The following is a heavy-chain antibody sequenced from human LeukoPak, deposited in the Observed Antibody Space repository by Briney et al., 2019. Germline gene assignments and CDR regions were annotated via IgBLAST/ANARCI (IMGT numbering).Heavy chain of an antibody. D-gene: IGHD2-2*02. CDR3: DCSSTSCYTANWFDP. CDR1: GFTFRSYG. Sequence: GGSLRLSCAASGFTFRSYGMHWVRQAPGKGLEWVAFIRYDGSNKYYADSVKGRFTISRDNSKNTLYLQMNSLRAEDTAVYYCDCSSTSCYTANWFDPWGQGTLVTVSS. J-gene: IGHJ5*02. V-gene: IGHV3-30*02. CDR2: IRYDGSNK.